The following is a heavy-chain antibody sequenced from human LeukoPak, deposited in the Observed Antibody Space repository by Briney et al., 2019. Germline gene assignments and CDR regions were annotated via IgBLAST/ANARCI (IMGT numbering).Heavy chain of an antibody. CDR2: IKQDGSQK. D-gene: IGHD3/OR15-3a*01. J-gene: IGHJ5*02. CDR1: GFTFSNYW. CDR3: ARVLDFGWFDP. Sequence: GGPLRLSCAASGFTFSNYWMGWVRQAPGKGLEWVANIKQDGSQKYYVDSVKGRFTISRDNAKDSLYLQMDSLRAEDTAVYYCARVLDFGWFDPWGQGTLVTVSS. V-gene: IGHV3-7*01.